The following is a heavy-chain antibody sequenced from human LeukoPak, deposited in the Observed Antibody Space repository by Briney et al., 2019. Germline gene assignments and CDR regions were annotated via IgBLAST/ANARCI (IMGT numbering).Heavy chain of an antibody. V-gene: IGHV4-34*01. J-gene: IGHJ4*02. D-gene: IGHD4-17*01. CDR2: INHSGST. CDR3: ASAKGDYGDYGYFDY. Sequence: KPSETLSLTCTVSGGSISSYYWSWIRQPPGKGLEWIGEINHSGSTNYNPSLKSRVTISVDTSKNQFSLKLSSVTAADTAVYYCASAKGDYGDYGYFDYWGQGTLVTVSS. CDR1: GGSISSYY.